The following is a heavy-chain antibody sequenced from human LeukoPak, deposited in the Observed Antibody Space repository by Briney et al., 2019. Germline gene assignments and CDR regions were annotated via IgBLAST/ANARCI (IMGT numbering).Heavy chain of an antibody. CDR2: INPNSGGT. CDR3: ARGYGDYGAFDI. Sequence: ASVKVSCKASGYTFTGYYMHWVRQAPGQGLEWMGWINPNSGGTNYAQKFQGRVTMTRDTSISTAYMERSRLRSDDTAVYYCARGYGDYGAFDIWGQGTMVTVSS. D-gene: IGHD4-17*01. J-gene: IGHJ3*02. CDR1: GYTFTGYY. V-gene: IGHV1-2*02.